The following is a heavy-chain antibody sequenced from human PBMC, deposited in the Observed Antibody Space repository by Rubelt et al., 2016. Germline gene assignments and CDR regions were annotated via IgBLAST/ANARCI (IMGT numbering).Heavy chain of an antibody. V-gene: IGHV1-69*06. CDR3: ARVKSGGRTDAFDI. CDR1: GYTFTSYG. D-gene: IGHD6-25*01. CDR2: FIPIFVTA. Sequence: QVQLVQSGAEVTKPGASVKVSCKASGYTFTSYGIIWVRQAPGQELEWMGVFIPIFVTANYAQKFQGRVTITADKSTCTAYMELSSLRSEDTAVYYCARVKSGGRTDAFDIWGQGTMVTVSS. J-gene: IGHJ3*02.